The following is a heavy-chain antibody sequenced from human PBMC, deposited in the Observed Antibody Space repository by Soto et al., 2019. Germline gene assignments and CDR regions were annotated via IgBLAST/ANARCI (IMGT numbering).Heavy chain of an antibody. CDR1: GFNFNAYV. D-gene: IGHD2-2*01. CDR2: ISFTGDSR. Sequence: GGSLRLACAASGFNFNAYVMNWVRQAPGKGLEWVSIISFTGDSRYYADSVKDRFTISRDNSQNTLYLQMNSLRAEDTAVYYCAKKSCSSPGCPYGMDVWGQGTTVTVSS. J-gene: IGHJ6*02. V-gene: IGHV3-23*01. CDR3: AKKSCSSPGCPYGMDV.